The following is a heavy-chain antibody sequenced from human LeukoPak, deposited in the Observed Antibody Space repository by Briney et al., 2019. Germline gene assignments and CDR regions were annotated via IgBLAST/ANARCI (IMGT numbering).Heavy chain of an antibody. J-gene: IGHJ4*02. V-gene: IGHV3-23*01. Sequence: GGSLRLSCAVSGITLSNYAMTWVRQAPGKGLEWVAGISGSGGGTNYADSVKGRFTISRDNSKNTLYLQMNSLRAEDTAVYFCATGERMVRGDGVDYWGQGTLVTVSS. CDR2: ISGSGGGT. CDR3: ATGERMVRGDGVDY. CDR1: GITLSNYA. D-gene: IGHD3-10*01.